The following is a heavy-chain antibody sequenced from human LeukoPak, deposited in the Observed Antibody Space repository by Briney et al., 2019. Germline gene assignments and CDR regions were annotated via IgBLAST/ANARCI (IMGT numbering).Heavy chain of an antibody. V-gene: IGHV1-46*01. CDR3: ARGSCRRGERNWFDP. Sequence: GSVKVSCKASGDTFTRDYMHRVPHAPGQGLGWRGIFNPRGVITSYAQNFQGRDTITRETSPSTVYIGLRSRRSADTDLYYCARGSCRRGERNWFDPWGQGTLVTVSS. J-gene: IGHJ5*02. D-gene: IGHD5/OR15-5a*01. CDR1: GDTFTRDY. CDR2: FNPRGVIT.